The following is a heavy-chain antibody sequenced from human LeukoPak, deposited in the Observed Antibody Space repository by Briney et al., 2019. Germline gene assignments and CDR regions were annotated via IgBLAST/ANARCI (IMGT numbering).Heavy chain of an antibody. D-gene: IGHD3-9*01. V-gene: IGHV4-38-2*02. CDR3: ARDGTPSPILTGYYGGQDY. CDR1: GYSISSGYY. CDR2: IYHSGST. Sequence: SETLSLTCTVSGYSISSGYYWGWIRQPRGKGLEWIGSIYHSGSTYYNPSLKSRVTISVDTSRNQFSLKMSSVTAADTAVYYCARDGTPSPILTGYYGGQDYWGQGTLVTVSS. J-gene: IGHJ4*02.